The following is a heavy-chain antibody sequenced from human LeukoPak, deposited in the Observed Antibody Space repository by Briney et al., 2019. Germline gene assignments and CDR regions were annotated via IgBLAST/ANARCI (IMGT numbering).Heavy chain of an antibody. V-gene: IGHV3-74*01. CDR1: GFTFSSHW. D-gene: IGHD6-19*01. CDR2: INSDGRNI. CDR3: AKDLKTVAGGTFDY. Sequence: AGGSLRLSCAASGFTFSSHWMHWVRQAPGKGLVWVSRINSDGRNINYADSVKGRFTISRDNAKNTLYLQMNSLRAEDTAVYYCAKDLKTVAGGTFDYWGQGTLVTVSS. J-gene: IGHJ4*01.